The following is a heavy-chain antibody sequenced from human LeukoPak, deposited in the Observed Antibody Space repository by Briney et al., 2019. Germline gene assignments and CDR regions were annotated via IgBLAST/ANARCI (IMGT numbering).Heavy chain of an antibody. CDR2: INPNSGGT. CDR1: GYTFTGYY. V-gene: IGHV1-2*02. D-gene: IGHD6-13*01. J-gene: IGHJ1*01. Sequence: GASVKVSCKASGYTFTGYYMHWVRQAPGQGLEWMGWINPNSGGTNYAQKFQGRVTMTKDTSTSPAYMELRSLRSDDTAVYYCGRGAIAAAGTYFQHWGQGTLVTVSS. CDR3: GRGAIAAAGTYFQH.